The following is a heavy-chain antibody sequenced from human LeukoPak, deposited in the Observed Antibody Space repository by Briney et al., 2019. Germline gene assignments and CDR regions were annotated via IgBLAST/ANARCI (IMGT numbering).Heavy chain of an antibody. CDR3: ARIGFGFSYGQGYDY. Sequence: GGSLRLSCAASGFTFSSYAMSWVRQAPGKGLAWVAVIQHDGNDKYYADSVRGRFTVSRDNLNNIMYLQMNSLRPDDTGVYYCARIGFGFSYGQGYDYWGQGTLVSVSS. J-gene: IGHJ4*02. V-gene: IGHV3-30*04. D-gene: IGHD5-18*01. CDR1: GFTFSSYA. CDR2: IQHDGNDK.